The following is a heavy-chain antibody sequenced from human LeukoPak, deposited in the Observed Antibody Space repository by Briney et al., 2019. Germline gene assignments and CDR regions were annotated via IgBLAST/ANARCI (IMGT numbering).Heavy chain of an antibody. J-gene: IGHJ4*02. CDR1: GFTFSTSA. V-gene: IGHV3-30*04. Sequence: GRSLRLSCAASGFTFSTSAMHWVRQAPGKGLEWVAVISYDGDNKYYADSVKGRFTVSRDNSKNTLYLQMNSLRAEDTAVYYCAKGRRAPLVGTITKSWIDYWGQGTLVTVSS. CDR3: AKGRRAPLVGTITKSWIDY. D-gene: IGHD1-7*01. CDR2: ISYDGDNK.